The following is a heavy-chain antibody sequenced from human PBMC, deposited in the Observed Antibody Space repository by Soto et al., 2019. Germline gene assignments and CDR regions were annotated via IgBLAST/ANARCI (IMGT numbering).Heavy chain of an antibody. CDR3: ARIVVGVTVDL. J-gene: IGHJ4*02. V-gene: IGHV4-61*01. CDR1: DASVWSDSYF. D-gene: IGHD1-26*01. Sequence: SETLSLTCTVSDASVWSDSYFWTWIRQPPGKGLEWIAYISHTGDTNHNPSLKSRVTISIDTSRNQFSLTVTSVTAADTAVYFCARIVVGVTVDLWGQGSLVTVSS. CDR2: ISHTGDT.